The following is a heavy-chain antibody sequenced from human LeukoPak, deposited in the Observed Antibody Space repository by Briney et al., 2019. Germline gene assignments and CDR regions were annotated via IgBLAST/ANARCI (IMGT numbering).Heavy chain of an antibody. CDR3: ARDLKGSSPSDY. Sequence: GGSLRLSCAASGFTFSSYWMSWVRQAPGKGLEWVANIKQDGSEKYYVDSVKGRYTISRDNAKNSLYLQMNSLRAEDTTVYYCARDLKGSSPSDYWGQGTLVTVSS. V-gene: IGHV3-7*01. CDR1: GFTFSSYW. J-gene: IGHJ4*02. CDR2: IKQDGSEK.